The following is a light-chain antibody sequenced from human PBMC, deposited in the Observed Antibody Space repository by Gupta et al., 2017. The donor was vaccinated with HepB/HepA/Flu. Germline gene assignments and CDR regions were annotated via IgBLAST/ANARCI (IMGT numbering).Light chain of an antibody. CDR3: SSYTSSSTVV. CDR2: DVS. J-gene: IGLJ2*01. CDR1: SSDVGGYNY. Sequence: QSALTQPASVSGSPGQSITISCTGTSSDVGGYNYVSWYQQHPGKDPKRSMYDVSKRPSGVSNRFSGSKSGNTDSLTISGLQAEDEADYYCSSYTSSSTVVFGGGTKLTGL. V-gene: IGLV2-14*03.